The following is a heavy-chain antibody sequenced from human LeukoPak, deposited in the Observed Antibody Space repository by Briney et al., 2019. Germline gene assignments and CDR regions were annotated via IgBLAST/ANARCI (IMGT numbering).Heavy chain of an antibody. CDR2: ISHSGGT. CDR3: ARRSYNSGWNLDY. V-gene: IGHV4-59*08. Sequence: KPSETLSLTCTVSGGSLSNYYWSWIRQPPGKGLEWIGYISHSGGTNYNPSLRSRVTISVDTSKNQFSLKLTSVTAADTAVYYCARRSYNSGWNLDYWGPGTLVTVSS. J-gene: IGHJ4*02. D-gene: IGHD6-19*01. CDR1: GGSLSNYY.